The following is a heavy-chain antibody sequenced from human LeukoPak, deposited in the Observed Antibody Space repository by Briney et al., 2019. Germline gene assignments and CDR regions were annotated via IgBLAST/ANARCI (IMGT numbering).Heavy chain of an antibody. CDR2: ITLSGANT. Sequence: QPGGSLRLSCAASGFTFSSYDMSWVRQAPGKGLEWVSSITLSGANTFYADSVMGRFTISRDNSKNTLYLQMNSLRAEDTAVYFCAKRGNPAVGHHYLDVWGKGTTVSVSS. J-gene: IGHJ6*03. CDR3: AKRGNPAVGHHYLDV. V-gene: IGHV3-23*01. CDR1: GFTFSSYD. D-gene: IGHD2-2*01.